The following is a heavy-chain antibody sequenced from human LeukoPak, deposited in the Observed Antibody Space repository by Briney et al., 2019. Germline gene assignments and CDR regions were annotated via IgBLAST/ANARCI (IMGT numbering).Heavy chain of an antibody. CDR1: GGSISSGSYY. CDR2: IYTSGST. Sequence: SETLSLTCTVSGGSISSGSYYWNWIRQPAGKGLEWIGRIYTSGSTNYNPSLKSRVTISVDTSKNQFSLKLSSVTAADTAVYYCATSIVGATQGDDAFDIWGQGTMVTVSS. D-gene: IGHD1-26*01. V-gene: IGHV4-61*02. CDR3: ATSIVGATQGDDAFDI. J-gene: IGHJ3*02.